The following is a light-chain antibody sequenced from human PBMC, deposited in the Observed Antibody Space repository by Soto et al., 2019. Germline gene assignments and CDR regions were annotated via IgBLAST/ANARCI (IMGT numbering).Light chain of an antibody. V-gene: IGLV2-8*01. CDR3: SLSAGGNSVI. Sequence: QSALTQPPSASGSPGQSVAISCTGTSSDVDAYVFVSWYQQHPGRAPKLMIYEVSKRPSGVPDRFSGSKSGNTASLTVPGLQAEDEADYYCSLSAGGNSVIFGGGTKLTVL. CDR2: EVS. CDR1: SSDVDAYVF. J-gene: IGLJ2*01.